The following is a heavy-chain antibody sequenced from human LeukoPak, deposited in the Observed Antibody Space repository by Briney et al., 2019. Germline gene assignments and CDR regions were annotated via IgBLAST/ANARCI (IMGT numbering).Heavy chain of an antibody. CDR2: INHSGST. V-gene: IGHV4-34*01. J-gene: IGHJ4*02. Sequence: SETLSLTCAVYGGSFNDYYWSWIRQPPGKGLEWIGEINHSGSTNYNPSLKSRVTISVDTSKNQFSLNLSSVTAADTAVYYCARGLRAYSSSGTSYYFDYWGQGTLVTVSS. D-gene: IGHD6-13*01. CDR3: ARGLRAYSSSGTSYYFDY. CDR1: GGSFNDYY.